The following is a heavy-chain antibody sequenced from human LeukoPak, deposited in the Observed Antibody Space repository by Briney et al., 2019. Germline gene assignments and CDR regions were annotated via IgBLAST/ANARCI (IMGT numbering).Heavy chain of an antibody. D-gene: IGHD1-14*01. CDR3: ARAEYVTSPHPGDY. CDR1: GYTFTGFF. V-gene: IGHV1-2*02. Sequence: ASVKVYCKAYGYTFTGFFMHWVRQYPGQGLERMGWINPNSGGTNYAQKFQGRVTMNRDTSISTAYMELSRLRSDDTAVYYCARAEYVTSPHPGDYWGQGTLVTVSS. CDR2: INPNSGGT. J-gene: IGHJ4*02.